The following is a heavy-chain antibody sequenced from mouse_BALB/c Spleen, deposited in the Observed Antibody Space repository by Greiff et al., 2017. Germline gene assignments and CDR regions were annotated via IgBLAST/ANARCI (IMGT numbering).Heavy chain of an antibody. J-gene: IGHJ4*01. Sequence: EVKLMESGGGLVKPGGSLKLSCAASGFTFSSYAMSWVRQTPEKRLEWVATISSGGSYTYYPDSVKGRFTISRDNAKNTLYLQMSSLRSEDTAMYYCARHGLYAMDYWGQGTSVTVSS. V-gene: IGHV5-9-3*01. CDR2: ISSGGSYT. CDR3: ARHGLYAMDY. CDR1: GFTFSSYA.